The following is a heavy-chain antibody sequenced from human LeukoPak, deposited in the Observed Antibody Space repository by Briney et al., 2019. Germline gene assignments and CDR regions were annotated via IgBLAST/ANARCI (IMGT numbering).Heavy chain of an antibody. CDR3: AGGYKYAYYNYYYMDV. D-gene: IGHD5-24*01. J-gene: IGHJ6*03. CDR1: GGSISSYY. V-gene: IGHV4-59*01. CDR2: IYNSGST. Sequence: ASETLSLTCTVSGGSISSYYWSWIRQPPGKGLEWIGYIYNSGSTNYNPSLRSRVTISVYTSKNQFSLKLSSVTAADTAVYYCAGGYKYAYYNYYYMDVWGKGTTVTVSS.